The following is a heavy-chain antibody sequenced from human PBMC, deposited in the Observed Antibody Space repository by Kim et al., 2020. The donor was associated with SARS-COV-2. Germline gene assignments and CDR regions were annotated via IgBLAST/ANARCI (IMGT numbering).Heavy chain of an antibody. Sequence: SGPTLVKPTQTLTLTCTFSGFSLSTSGVGVGWIRQPPGKALEWLALIYWDDDKRYSPSLKSRLTITKDTSKNQVVLTMTNMDPVDTATYYCAHRRGNYYYDSSGYRRDAFDIWGQGTMVTVSS. CDR1: GFSLSTSGVG. D-gene: IGHD3-22*01. J-gene: IGHJ3*02. V-gene: IGHV2-5*02. CDR2: IYWDDDK. CDR3: AHRRGNYYYDSSGYRRDAFDI.